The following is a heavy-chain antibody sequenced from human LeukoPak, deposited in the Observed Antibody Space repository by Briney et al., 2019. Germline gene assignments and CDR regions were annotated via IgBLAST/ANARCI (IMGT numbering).Heavy chain of an antibody. CDR1: GGSISSYY. CDR3: ARVWYDSSGYYHPFDY. D-gene: IGHD3-22*01. J-gene: IGHJ4*02. Sequence: PSETLSLTCTVSGGSISSYYWSWIRQAPGKGLELIGYIYYSGSTNYNPSLKSRVTISVDTSKNQFSLKLSSVTAADTAVYYCARVWYDSSGYYHPFDYWGQGTLVTVSS. V-gene: IGHV4-59*01. CDR2: IYYSGST.